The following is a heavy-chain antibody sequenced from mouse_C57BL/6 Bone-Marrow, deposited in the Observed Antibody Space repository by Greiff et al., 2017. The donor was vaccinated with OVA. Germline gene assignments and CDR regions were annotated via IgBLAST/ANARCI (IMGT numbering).Heavy chain of an antibody. J-gene: IGHJ3*01. CDR3: VRGGYGAFAY. CDR1: GYSFTDYS. V-gene: IGHV1S135*01. Sequence: EVKLHESGPELVKPGASVKVSCKASGYSFTDYSLYWVKQSHGKSLEWIGYIDPNNGGSSYNQKFKGKATLTVDKSSSTAFMHLNSLTSEDSAVYYCVRGGYGAFAYWGQGTLVTVSA. D-gene: IGHD1-1*02. CDR2: IDPNNGGS.